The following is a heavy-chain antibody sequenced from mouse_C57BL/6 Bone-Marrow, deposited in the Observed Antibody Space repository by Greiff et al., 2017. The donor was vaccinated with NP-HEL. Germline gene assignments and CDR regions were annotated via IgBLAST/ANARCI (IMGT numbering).Heavy chain of an antibody. Sequence: VQLQQSGPELVKPGASVKIPCKASGYTFTDYNMDWVKQSHGKSLEWIGDINPNNGGTIYNQKFKGKATLTVDKSSSTAYMELRSLTSEDTAVYYCARETTVVRYFDVWGTGTTVTVSS. V-gene: IGHV1-18*01. CDR3: ARETTVVRYFDV. J-gene: IGHJ1*03. CDR1: GYTFTDYN. D-gene: IGHD1-1*01. CDR2: INPNNGGT.